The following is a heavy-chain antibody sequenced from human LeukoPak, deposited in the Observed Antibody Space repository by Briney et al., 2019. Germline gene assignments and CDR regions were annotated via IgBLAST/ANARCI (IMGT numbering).Heavy chain of an antibody. CDR1: GGSISSYY. CDR2: IHTSGRI. V-gene: IGHV4-4*07. CDR3: AGFDSSRAGITASFDY. D-gene: IGHD1-14*01. J-gene: IGHJ4*02. Sequence: TSETLSLTCTVSGGSISSYYWSWIRQPAGKGLEWIGRIHTSGRINYNPSLKSRITISVDKSKNQFSLELSSVTAADTAVYYCAGFDSSRAGITASFDYWGQGTLVTVSS.